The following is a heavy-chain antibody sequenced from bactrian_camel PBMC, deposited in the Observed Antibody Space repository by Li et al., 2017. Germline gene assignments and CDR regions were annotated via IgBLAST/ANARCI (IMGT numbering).Heavy chain of an antibody. V-gene: IGHV3S1*01. D-gene: IGHD2*01. CDR2: TITHSGNA. CDR1: GFEFKDEW. J-gene: IGHJ4*01. CDR3: TKARYGGRGYHY. Sequence: QLVESGGGLAQPGGSLRLSCATSGFEFKDEWMHGIRQAPGKGLEWVATITHSGNAGFVDSVKGRFTISRDNDKDTVYLQLNTVKIDDTAVYFCTKARYGGRGYHYWGQGTQVTVS.